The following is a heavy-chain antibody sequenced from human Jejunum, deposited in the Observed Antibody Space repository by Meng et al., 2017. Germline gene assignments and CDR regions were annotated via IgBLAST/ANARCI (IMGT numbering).Heavy chain of an antibody. V-gene: IGHV3-64*01. Sequence: GGPLRLSCEASGITFSTSSMHWVRQAPGRGLEYVSAISSDSERLYYTNSVKGRFTISRDNSKNTLYLQMDNVRVEDMAVYYCATLTVRSYNDYWGQGTLVTVSS. D-gene: IGHD3-10*01. CDR1: GITFSTSS. CDR2: ISSDSERL. CDR3: ATLTVRSYNDY. J-gene: IGHJ4*02.